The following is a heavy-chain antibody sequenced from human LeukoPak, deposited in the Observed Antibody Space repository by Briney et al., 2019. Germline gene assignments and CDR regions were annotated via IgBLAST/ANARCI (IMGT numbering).Heavy chain of an antibody. Sequence: GGSLRLSCAASGFTFSSYAMHWVRQAPGKGLEWVAVISYDGSNKYYADSVKGRFTISRDNSKNTLYLQMNSLRAEDTAVYYCARDSSSSWHIEYYFDYWGQGTLVTVSS. CDR1: GFTFSSYA. J-gene: IGHJ4*02. CDR3: ARDSSSSWHIEYYFDY. D-gene: IGHD6-13*01. CDR2: ISYDGSNK. V-gene: IGHV3-30-3*01.